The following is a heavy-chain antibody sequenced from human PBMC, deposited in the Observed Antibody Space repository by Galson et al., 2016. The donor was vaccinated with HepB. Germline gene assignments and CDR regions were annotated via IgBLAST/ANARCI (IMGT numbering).Heavy chain of an antibody. D-gene: IGHD2-2*01. CDR3: ARGGGYCTSTSCYGVPFDI. CDR2: IYHSGST. V-gene: IGHV4-30-2*06. J-gene: IGHJ3*02. Sequence: TLSLTCNVSGGSITSDNYSWSWVRQSPGKGLEWIGYIYHSGSTYFNPSSKSRVTISVDRSKNQFSLKLTSVTTADTAGYYCARGGGYCTSTSCYGVPFDIWGQGTMVTVSS. CDR1: GGSITSDNYS.